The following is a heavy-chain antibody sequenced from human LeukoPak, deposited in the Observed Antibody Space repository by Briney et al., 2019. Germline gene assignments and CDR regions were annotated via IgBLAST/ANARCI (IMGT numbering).Heavy chain of an antibody. Sequence: PGGSLRLSCAASGFTFYTCPMLWVRQATGKGLEWVSDICGCSDRTYYADSVEGRFITARHNSRNMLYLQMNSLRAEDTAVYYCAKAGAYCSDNCYSTFNHWGQGTLVTVSS. CDR1: GFTFYTCP. D-gene: IGHD2-21*02. CDR2: ICGCSDRT. CDR3: AKAGAYCSDNCYSTFNH. J-gene: IGHJ4*02. V-gene: IGHV3-23*01.